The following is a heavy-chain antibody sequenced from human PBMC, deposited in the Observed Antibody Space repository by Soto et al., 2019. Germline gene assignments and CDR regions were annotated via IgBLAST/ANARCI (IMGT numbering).Heavy chain of an antibody. V-gene: IGHV4-31*03. CDR2: INYSGST. J-gene: IGHJ5*02. CDR1: GGSISSGGYY. D-gene: IGHD2-2*02. Sequence: SETLSLTCTVSGGSISSGGYYWSWIRQHPGKGLEWIGHINYSGSTNYNPSLRRRVAIFFDTSNSHFSLYLASVTAADTSLFFCAREAFGGGYTSRWFYPWGKGHLVTVSS. CDR3: AREAFGGGYTSRWFYP.